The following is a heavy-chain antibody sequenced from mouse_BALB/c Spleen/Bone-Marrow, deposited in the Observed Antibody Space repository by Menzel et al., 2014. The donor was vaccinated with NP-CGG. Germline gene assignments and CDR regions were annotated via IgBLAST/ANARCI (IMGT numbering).Heavy chain of an antibody. CDR2: IYPGNSDT. J-gene: IGHJ2*01. V-gene: IGHV1-5*01. CDR1: GYTFTSYW. Sequence: VQLKESGTVLARPGASVKMSCKASGYTFTSYWMHWGKQRPGQGLEWIGTIYPGNSDTTYNQKFKGKAKLTAVTSTSTAYMELSSLTNEDSAVYYCTTLARNYFDYWGQGTTRTVSS. CDR3: TTLARNYFDY.